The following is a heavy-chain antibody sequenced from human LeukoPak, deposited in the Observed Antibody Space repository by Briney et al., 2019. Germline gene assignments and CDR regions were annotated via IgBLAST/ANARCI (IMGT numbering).Heavy chain of an antibody. D-gene: IGHD2-2*01. J-gene: IGHJ4*02. CDR2: ISSSSSYI. CDR3: AREYCSSTSCKYFDY. CDR1: GFTFSSYS. Sequence: GGSLRLSCAASGFTFSSYSMNWVRQAPGKGPEWVSSISSSSSYIYYADSVKGRFTISRDNAKNSLYLQMNSLRAEDTAVYYCAREYCSSTSCKYFDYWGQGTLVTVSS. V-gene: IGHV3-21*01.